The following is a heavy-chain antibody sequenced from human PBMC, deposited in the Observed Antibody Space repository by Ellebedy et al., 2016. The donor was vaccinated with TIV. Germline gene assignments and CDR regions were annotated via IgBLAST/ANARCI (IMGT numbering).Heavy chain of an antibody. CDR2: ISGSGGST. V-gene: IGHV3-23*01. D-gene: IGHD2-15*01. Sequence: GGSLRLSCAASGFTFSSYAMSWVRQAPGKGLEWVSAISGSGGSTYYADSVKGRFTISRDNSKNTLYLQMNSLRAEDTAVYYCAKTPLRRHFRASCFDYWGQGTLVTVSS. J-gene: IGHJ4*02. CDR3: AKTPLRRHFRASCFDY. CDR1: GFTFSSYA.